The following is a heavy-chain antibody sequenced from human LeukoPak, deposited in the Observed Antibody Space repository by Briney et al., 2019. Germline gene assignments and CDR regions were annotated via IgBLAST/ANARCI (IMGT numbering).Heavy chain of an antibody. J-gene: IGHJ4*02. CDR2: RKYDGSTK. D-gene: IGHD2-2*01. CDR3: ARVAASDIVVVPAATFDY. CDR1: GFSLSGSW. V-gene: IGHV3-74*01. Sequence: GGSLSLSFEASGFSLSGSWMHWVRHAPGKGLMWVSQRKYDGSTKSYAASVRGRFTISRDNAKNTLYLHMDSLRAEDTAVYYCARVAASDIVVVPAATFDYWGQGTLVTVSS.